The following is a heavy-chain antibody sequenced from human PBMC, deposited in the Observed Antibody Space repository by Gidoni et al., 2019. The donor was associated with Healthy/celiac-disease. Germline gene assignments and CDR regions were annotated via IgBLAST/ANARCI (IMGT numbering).Heavy chain of an antibody. CDR3: ARGQGFDYYDSSGQFDY. CDR2: INPNSGGT. V-gene: IGHV1-2*04. D-gene: IGHD3-22*01. CDR1: GYTFTGYY. Sequence: QVQLVQSGAEVKKPGASVKVSCKASGYTFTGYYMHWVRQAPGQGLEWMGWINPNSGGTNYAQKFQGWVTMTRDTSISTAYMELSRLRSDDTAVYYCARGQGFDYYDSSGQFDYWGQGTLVTVSS. J-gene: IGHJ4*02.